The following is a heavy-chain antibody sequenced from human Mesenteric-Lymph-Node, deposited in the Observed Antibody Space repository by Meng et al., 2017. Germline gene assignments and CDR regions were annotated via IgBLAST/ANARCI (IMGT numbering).Heavy chain of an antibody. V-gene: IGHV3-48*03. D-gene: IGHD5-18*01. CDR3: AKSFPGYSYGKFDF. CDR1: GFTFSSYE. Sequence: GESLKISCAASGFTFSSYEMNWVRQAPGKGLEWVSYISSSGSTIYYADSVKGRFTISRDNAKNSLYLQMNSLRAEDTAVYYCAKSFPGYSYGKFDFWGQGTLVTVSS. J-gene: IGHJ4*02. CDR2: ISSSGSTI.